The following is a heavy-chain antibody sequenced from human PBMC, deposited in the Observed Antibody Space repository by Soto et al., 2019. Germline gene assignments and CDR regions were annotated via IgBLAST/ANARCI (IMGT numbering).Heavy chain of an antibody. CDR2: ISKTGTTT. Sequence: PGGSLRLSCVASGFTFSSYGMNWVRQGPGKGLEWLSSISKTGTTTYYADSVKGRFTISRDNAKNPLYLQMNSLRDEDMAVYYCARDAVSRPFYYFDYWGQGTLVTVSS. CDR3: ARDAVSRPFYYFDY. CDR1: GFTFSSYG. V-gene: IGHV3-48*02. D-gene: IGHD3-3*02. J-gene: IGHJ4*02.